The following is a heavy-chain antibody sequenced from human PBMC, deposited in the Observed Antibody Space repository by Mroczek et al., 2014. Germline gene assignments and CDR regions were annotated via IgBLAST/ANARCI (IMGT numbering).Heavy chain of an antibody. D-gene: IGHD6-13*01. CDR3: ARAAARGTIDYYYYYYMDV. J-gene: IGHJ6*03. Sequence: QVQLVESGAEVKKPGASVKVSCKASGYTFTGYYMHWVRQAPGQGLEWMGWINPNSGGTNYAQKFQGRVTMTRDTSISTAYMELSRLRSDDTAVYYCARAAARGTIDYYYYYYMDVWGKGTTVTVSS. CDR2: INPNSGGT. V-gene: IGHV1-2*02. CDR1: GYTFTGYY.